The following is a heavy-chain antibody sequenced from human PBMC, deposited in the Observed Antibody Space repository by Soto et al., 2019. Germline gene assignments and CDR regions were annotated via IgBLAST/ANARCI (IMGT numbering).Heavy chain of an antibody. V-gene: IGHV4-30-4*01. CDR2: IYYSGST. CDR3: AREKESRYNWFDP. J-gene: IGHJ5*02. Sequence: QVQLQESGPGLVKPSQTLSLTCTVSGGSISSGDYYWSWIRQPPGKGLEWIGYIYYSGSTYYNPSLKSRFTISVDTSKNQFSLKLSSVTAADTAVYYCAREKESRYNWFDPWGQGTLVTVSS. CDR1: GGSISSGDYY.